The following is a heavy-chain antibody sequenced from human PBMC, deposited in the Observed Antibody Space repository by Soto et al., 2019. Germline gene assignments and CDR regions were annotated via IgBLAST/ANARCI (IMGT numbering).Heavy chain of an antibody. CDR3: ARDEYYDSNNWFDT. CDR2: IYSTGST. V-gene: IGHV4-4*07. D-gene: IGHD3-22*01. Sequence: TLSLTCTVSGGSIKNYYWSWIRQPAGKGLEWIGRIYSTGSTNYNASLKSRVTMSVDTSNNQFSLRLRSVTAADTAVYYCARDEYYDSNNWFDTWGQGTLVTVSS. CDR1: GGSIKNYY. J-gene: IGHJ5*02.